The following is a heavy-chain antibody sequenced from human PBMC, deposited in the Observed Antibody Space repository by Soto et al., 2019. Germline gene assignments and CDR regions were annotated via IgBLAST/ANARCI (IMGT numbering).Heavy chain of an antibody. CDR2: INHSGST. J-gene: IGHJ4*02. Sequence: SETLSLTCAVYGGSFSGYYWSWIRQPPGKGLEWIGEINHSGSTNYNPSLKSRVTISVDTSKNQFSLKLSSVTAADTAVYYCARVVVVAATRYYFDYWGQGTLVTVLL. D-gene: IGHD2-15*01. V-gene: IGHV4-34*01. CDR3: ARVVVVAATRYYFDY. CDR1: GGSFSGYY.